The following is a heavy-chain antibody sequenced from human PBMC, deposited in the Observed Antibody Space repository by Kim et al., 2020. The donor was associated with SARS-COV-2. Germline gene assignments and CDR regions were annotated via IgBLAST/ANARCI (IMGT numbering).Heavy chain of an antibody. CDR2: T. Sequence: TNYNPSLKSRLTISIDTSKSHFSLNLTSVTAADTAVYYCATLRFGDSYFDYWGQGALVTVSS. CDR3: ATLRFGDSYFDY. V-gene: IGHV4-61*03. J-gene: IGHJ4*02. D-gene: IGHD3-10*01.